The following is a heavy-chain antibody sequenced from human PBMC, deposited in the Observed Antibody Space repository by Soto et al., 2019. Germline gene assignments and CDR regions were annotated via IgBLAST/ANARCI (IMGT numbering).Heavy chain of an antibody. J-gene: IGHJ4*02. CDR2: INPNSGGT. CDR1: GYTFTGYY. Sequence: QVQLVQSGAEVKKPGASVKVSCKASGYTFTGYYMHWVRQAPGQGLEWMGWINPNSGGTNYAQKFQGWVTMTRDTSISTAYMELSRLRSDDTAVYYCARDRGIVARLYYFDYWGQGTLVTVSS. V-gene: IGHV1-2*04. CDR3: ARDRGIVARLYYFDY. D-gene: IGHD5-12*01.